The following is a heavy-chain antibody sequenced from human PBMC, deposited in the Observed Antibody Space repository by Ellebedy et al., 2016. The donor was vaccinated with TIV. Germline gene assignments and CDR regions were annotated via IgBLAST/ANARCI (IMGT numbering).Heavy chain of an antibody. CDR3: ARVSYSSSSLNYYFDY. Sequence: MPSETLSLTCTVSGGSISSGGYYWSWIRQHPGKGLEWIGYIYYSGSTYYNPSLKSRVTISVDTSKNQFSLKLSSVTAADTAVYYCARVSYSSSSLNYYFDYWGQGTLVTVSS. CDR1: GGSISSGGYY. CDR2: IYYSGST. J-gene: IGHJ4*02. D-gene: IGHD6-6*01. V-gene: IGHV4-31*03.